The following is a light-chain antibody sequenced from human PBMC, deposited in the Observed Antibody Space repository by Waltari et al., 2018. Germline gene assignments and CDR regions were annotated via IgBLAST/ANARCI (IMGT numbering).Light chain of an antibody. J-gene: IGLJ3*02. Sequence: QSALTQTDTVSGSAGESITIPYTGTSSDVGGSDLVPWYQHHPGKAPKLIISEATKRPAGVSDRFSASKSDNTASLTISGLQADDEANYYCCSYAGSSTYVLFGGGTRLTVL. CDR2: EAT. CDR3: CSYAGSSTYVL. CDR1: SSDVGGSDL. V-gene: IGLV2-23*01.